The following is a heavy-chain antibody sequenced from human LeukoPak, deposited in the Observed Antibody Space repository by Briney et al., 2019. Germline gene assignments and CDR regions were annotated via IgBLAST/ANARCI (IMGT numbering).Heavy chain of an antibody. Sequence: GGSLRLSCAASGFSLSSYAMSWVRQAPGKGLEWVSATSSSDSGTYYADSVRGRFTISRDNSRNTLYLHMKSLRAEDAAVYYCAKAPVTSCRGAYCYPFDSWGQGTVVTVSS. CDR3: AKAPVTSCRGAYCYPFDS. CDR2: TSSSDSGT. J-gene: IGHJ4*02. CDR1: GFSLSSYA. V-gene: IGHV3-23*01. D-gene: IGHD2-21*01.